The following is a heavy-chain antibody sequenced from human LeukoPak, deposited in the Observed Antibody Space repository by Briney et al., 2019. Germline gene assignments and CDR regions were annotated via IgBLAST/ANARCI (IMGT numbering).Heavy chain of an antibody. CDR3: ARSVAGFDY. V-gene: IGHV1-18*01. D-gene: IGHD6-19*01. CDR1: GYTFTSYG. Sequence: ASVKLSCKASGYTFTSYGITWVRQSPGQGLEWMGWISAYNGNTNYAQKLHGRVTMTTDTSTSTAYMELRSLRSDATAVYYCARSVAGFDYWGQGTLVTVSS. J-gene: IGHJ4*02. CDR2: ISAYNGNT.